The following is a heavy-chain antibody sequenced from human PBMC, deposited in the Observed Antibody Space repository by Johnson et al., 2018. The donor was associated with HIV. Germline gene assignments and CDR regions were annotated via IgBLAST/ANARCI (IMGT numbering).Heavy chain of an antibody. CDR3: AKGQGAGEGTMRGVVTPPARGFDV. CDR2: ISGSGGST. Sequence: EVQLVESGGGLVQPGGSLRLSCAASGFTFSSYAMSWVRQAPGKGLEWVSAISGSGGSTYYADSVKGRFTISRDNSKNTLYLQMNSLRAEDTAVYYCAKGQGAGEGTMRGVVTPPARGFDVWGQGTMVTVSS. V-gene: IGHV3-23*04. J-gene: IGHJ3*01. D-gene: IGHD3-22*01. CDR1: GFTFSSYA.